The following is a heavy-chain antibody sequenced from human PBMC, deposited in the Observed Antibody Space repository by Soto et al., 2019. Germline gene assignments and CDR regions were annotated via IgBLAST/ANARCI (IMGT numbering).Heavy chain of an antibody. J-gene: IGHJ4*02. Sequence: QVQLVESGGGVVQPGTSLRLSCAASGFIFKNYGMQWVRQAPGKGLEWVAVIWHDGKNYDYADSVKGRFTVSRDNGKNILYLQMNSLRAEDTALYFCASDPGQNEDMDHWGQGTLVSVSS. CDR3: ASDPGQNEDMDH. CDR2: IWHDGKNY. D-gene: IGHD1-1*01. V-gene: IGHV3-33*01. CDR1: GFIFKNYG.